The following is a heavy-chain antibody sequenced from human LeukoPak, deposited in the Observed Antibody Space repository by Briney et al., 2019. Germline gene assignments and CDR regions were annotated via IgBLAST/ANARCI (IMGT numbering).Heavy chain of an antibody. V-gene: IGHV1-69*13. Sequence: ASVTVSCKVSGGTFSSYAISWVRQAPGQGLEWMGGIIPIFGTANYAQKFQGRVTITADESTSTAYMEPSSLRSEDTAVYYCARARDYYYDNSGYYPYWGQGTLVTVSS. D-gene: IGHD3-22*01. CDR1: GGTFSSYA. J-gene: IGHJ4*02. CDR2: IIPIFGTA. CDR3: ARARDYYYDNSGYYPY.